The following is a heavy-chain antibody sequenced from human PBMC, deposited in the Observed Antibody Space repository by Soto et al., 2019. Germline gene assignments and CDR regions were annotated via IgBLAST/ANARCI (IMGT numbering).Heavy chain of an antibody. CDR2: ISSNGGST. Sequence: GGSLRLSCAASGFTFSSYAMHWVRQAPGKGLEYVSAISSNGGSTYYANSVKGRFTISRDNSKNTLYLQMGSLRAEDMAVYYCARDMNTVTTGAFDIWGQGTMVTVSS. D-gene: IGHD4-4*01. CDR3: ARDMNTVTTGAFDI. CDR1: GFTFSSYA. J-gene: IGHJ3*02. V-gene: IGHV3-64*01.